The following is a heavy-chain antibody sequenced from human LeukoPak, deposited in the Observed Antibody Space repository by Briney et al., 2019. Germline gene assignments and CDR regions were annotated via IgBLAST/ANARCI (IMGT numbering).Heavy chain of an antibody. CDR3: ARSLWYSSSSHFYYYMDV. J-gene: IGHJ6*03. CDR2: ISGYNGNT. V-gene: IGHV1-18*01. D-gene: IGHD6-6*01. CDR1: GYTYTSYG. Sequence: RASVKVSCKASGYTYTSYGISWVRQAPGQGLEWMGSISGYNGNTKYAQKFQGRVTMTTDTSTSTADMELRSLRSDDTAVYYCARSLWYSSSSHFYYYMDVWGKGTTVTVSS.